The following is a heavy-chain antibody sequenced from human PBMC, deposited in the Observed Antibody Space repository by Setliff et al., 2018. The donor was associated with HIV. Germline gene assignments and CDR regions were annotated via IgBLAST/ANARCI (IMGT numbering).Heavy chain of an antibody. D-gene: IGHD4-17*01. CDR1: GFTFSSHW. V-gene: IGHV3-7*01. Sequence: GGSLRLSGAASGFTFSSHWMVWVRQAPGKGLEGGANINQDGSEKNYVDSVKGRFTISRDNAKNSLFLQMNSLRAEDTAVYYCARGQTSVTLQFDHWGQGTLVTVSS. CDR3: ARGQTSVTLQFDH. J-gene: IGHJ4*02. CDR2: INQDGSEK.